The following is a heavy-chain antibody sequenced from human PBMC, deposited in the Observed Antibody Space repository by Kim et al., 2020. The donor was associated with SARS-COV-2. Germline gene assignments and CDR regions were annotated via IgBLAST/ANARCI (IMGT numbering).Heavy chain of an antibody. D-gene: IGHD4-17*01. CDR3: AKDLRSGYYYYGMDV. CDR2: ISYDGSNK. CDR1: GFTFSSYG. J-gene: IGHJ6*02. Sequence: GGSLRLSCAASGFTFSSYGMHWVRQAPGKGLEWVAVISYDGSNKYYADSVKGRFTISRDNSKNTLYLQMNSLRAEDTAVYYCAKDLRSGYYYYGMDVWGQGPTVP. V-gene: IGHV3-30*18.